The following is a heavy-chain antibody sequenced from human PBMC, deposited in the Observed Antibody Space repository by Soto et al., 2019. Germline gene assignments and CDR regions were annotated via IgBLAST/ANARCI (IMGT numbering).Heavy chain of an antibody. V-gene: IGHV4-59*08. CDR1: GGSISSYY. D-gene: IGHD6-13*01. CDR2: IYYSGST. J-gene: IGHJ5*02. CDR3: ARTAAAGWFDP. Sequence: QVQLQESGPGLVKPSETLSLTCTVSGGSISSYYWSWIRQPPGKGLEWIGYIYYSGSTNYNPSLQRRVTISVDTSKTQFSLKLSSVTAADTAVYYRARTAAAGWFDPCGQGTLVTVSS.